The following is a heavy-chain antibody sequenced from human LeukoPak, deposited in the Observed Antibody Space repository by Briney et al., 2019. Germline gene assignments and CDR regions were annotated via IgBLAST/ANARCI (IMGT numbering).Heavy chain of an antibody. Sequence: KPSETLSLTCAVYGGSFSGYYWSWIRQPPGKGLEWIGSIYHSGSTYYNPSLKSRVTISVDTSKNQFSLKLSSVTAADTAVYYCASLVDSSGYYGLPYYMDVWGKGTTVTVSS. D-gene: IGHD3-22*01. CDR2: IYHSGST. J-gene: IGHJ6*03. CDR1: GGSFSGYY. V-gene: IGHV4-34*01. CDR3: ASLVDSSGYYGLPYYMDV.